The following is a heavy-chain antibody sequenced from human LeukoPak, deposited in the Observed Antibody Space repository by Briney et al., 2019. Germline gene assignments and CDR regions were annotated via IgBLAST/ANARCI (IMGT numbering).Heavy chain of an antibody. Sequence: GGSLRLSCAASGSTFSSYWMHWVRQAPGKGLVWVSRINSDGSSTSYADSVKGRFTISRDNAKNTLYLQMNSLRAEDTAVYYCARLDTYYYDSSGYILWGQGTLVTVSS. V-gene: IGHV3-74*01. CDR2: INSDGSST. J-gene: IGHJ4*02. CDR3: ARLDTYYYDSSGYIL. D-gene: IGHD3-22*01. CDR1: GSTFSSYW.